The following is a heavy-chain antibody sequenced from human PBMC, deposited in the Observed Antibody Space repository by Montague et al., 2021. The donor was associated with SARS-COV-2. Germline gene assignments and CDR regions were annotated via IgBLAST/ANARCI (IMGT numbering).Heavy chain of an antibody. CDR2: ISHYGST. CDR1: GGSFSGNY. D-gene: IGHD4-11*01. Sequence: SETLSLTCAVYGGSFSGNYWSWIRQPPGKGLEWIGEISHYGSTNYNPSLKSRVTMSVDTSKNQFSLKLSSVTAADTAMYYCARGLPVTTLFYYFGMDVWGQGTTVTVSS. J-gene: IGHJ6*02. V-gene: IGHV4-34*01. CDR3: ARGLPVTTLFYYFGMDV.